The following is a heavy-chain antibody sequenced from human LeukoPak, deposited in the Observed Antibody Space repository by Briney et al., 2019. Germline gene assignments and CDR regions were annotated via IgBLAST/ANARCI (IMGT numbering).Heavy chain of an antibody. V-gene: IGHV3-23*01. CDR3: AKAKEIYGGWFDP. J-gene: IGHJ5*02. D-gene: IGHD4/OR15-4a*01. CDR1: GFTFDDYG. Sequence: GGSLRLSCAASGFTFDDYGMSWVRQAPGKGLEWVSAISGSGGSTYYADSVKGRFTISRDNSKNTLYLQMNSLRAEDTAVYYCAKAKEIYGGWFDPWGQGTLVTVSS. CDR2: ISGSGGST.